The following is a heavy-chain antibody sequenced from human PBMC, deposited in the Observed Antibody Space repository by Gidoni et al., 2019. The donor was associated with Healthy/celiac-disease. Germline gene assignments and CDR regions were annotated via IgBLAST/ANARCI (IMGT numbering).Heavy chain of an antibody. V-gene: IGHV1-69*04. Sequence: QVQLVQSGAEVKTPGSSVKVSCKASGGTFSSYAISWVRQAPGQGLEWMGRIIPILGIANYAQKFQGRVTITADKSTSTAYMELSSLRSEDTAVYYCARIHKRGYFDYWGQGTLVTVSS. CDR3: ARIHKRGYFDY. CDR2: IIPILGIA. CDR1: GGTFSSYA. J-gene: IGHJ4*02.